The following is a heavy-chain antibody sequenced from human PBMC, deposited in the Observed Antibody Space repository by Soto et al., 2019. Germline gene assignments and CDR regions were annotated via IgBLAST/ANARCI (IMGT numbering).Heavy chain of an antibody. J-gene: IGHJ4*02. CDR3: ARWGIAAGDY. CDR2: IWYDGSNK. V-gene: IGHV3-33*01. D-gene: IGHD6-13*01. Sequence: QVQLVESGGGVVQPGRSLRLSCAASGFTFSSYGMHWVRQAPGKGLEWVAGIWYDGSNKYYADSVKGRFTISRDNSKNKLYLKMNSLRAEDTAVYYCARWGIAAGDYWGQGTLVTVSS. CDR1: GFTFSSYG.